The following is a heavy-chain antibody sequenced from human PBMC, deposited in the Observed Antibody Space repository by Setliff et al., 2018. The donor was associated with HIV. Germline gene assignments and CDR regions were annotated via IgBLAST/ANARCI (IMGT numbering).Heavy chain of an antibody. V-gene: IGHV1-69*13. CDR2: IIPIFGTA. Sequence: WASVKVSCKASGGTFSSYAISWVRQAPGQGLGWMGGIIPIFGTANYAQKFQGRVTITADESTSTAYMELSSLRSEDTAVYYCARNPQPTGTPDYYYYYYMDVWGKGTTVTVSS. CDR1: GGTFSSYA. CDR3: ARNPQPTGTPDYYYYYYMDV. D-gene: IGHD1-1*01. J-gene: IGHJ6*03.